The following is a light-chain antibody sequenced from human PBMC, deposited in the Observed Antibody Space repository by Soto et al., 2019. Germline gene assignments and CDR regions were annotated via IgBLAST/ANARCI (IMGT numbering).Light chain of an antibody. J-gene: IGKJ4*01. CDR3: QQYGSLPFT. CDR1: QSITSSQ. CDR2: GAS. Sequence: EIVLTQSPGTLSLSPGERATLSCRASQSITSSQLAWYQHRPGQAPRLLTYGASSRASGIPDRFSGSGSGTDFTLTISRLDSEDFAVYYCQQYGSLPFTFGGGTKVEMK. V-gene: IGKV3-20*01.